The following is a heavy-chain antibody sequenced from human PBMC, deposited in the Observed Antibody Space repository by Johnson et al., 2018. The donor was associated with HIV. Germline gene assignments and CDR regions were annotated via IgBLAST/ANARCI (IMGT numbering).Heavy chain of an antibody. CDR1: GFTFSNAC. CDR2: IKSKTDGGTT. J-gene: IGHJ3*02. V-gene: IGHV3-15*01. CDR3: ARPDSSSARAHDAFDI. Sequence: VQLVESGGGLVKPGGSLRLSCEASGFTFSNACMSWVRQAPGKGLEWVGRIKSKTDGGTTDYAAPVKGRFTISRDESRNTLYLQMNSLRAEDTAVYYCARPDSSSARAHDAFDIWGQGTMVTVSS. D-gene: IGHD6-6*01.